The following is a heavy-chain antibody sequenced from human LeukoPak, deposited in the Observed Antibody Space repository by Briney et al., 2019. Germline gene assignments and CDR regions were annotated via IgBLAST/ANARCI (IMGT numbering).Heavy chain of an antibody. V-gene: IGHV5-51*01. J-gene: IGHJ4*02. CDR3: ARLGTSATYFEF. D-gene: IGHD2-15*01. CDR2: IYPGDSDT. Sequence: GESLKISCKGSGYSFIRNWIGWVRQMPGKGLEWMAIIYPGDSDTRYSPSFQGQVTISADKPISTAYLQWSSLTASDTAMYYCARLGTSATYFEFWGQGTLVTVSS. CDR1: GYSFIRNW.